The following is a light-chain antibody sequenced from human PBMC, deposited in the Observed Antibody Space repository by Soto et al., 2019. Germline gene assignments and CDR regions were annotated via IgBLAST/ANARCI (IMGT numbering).Light chain of an antibody. CDR2: DAS. Sequence: EVVLTQSPATLSLARGERATLSCRASQSVDSYLAWYQQKLGQAPRLLIYDASNRATGIPGRFSGSGSGTDFTLTISSLEPEDFAVYYCQQRGTFGQGTKVEIK. J-gene: IGKJ2*01. CDR1: QSVDSY. CDR3: QQRGT. V-gene: IGKV3-11*01.